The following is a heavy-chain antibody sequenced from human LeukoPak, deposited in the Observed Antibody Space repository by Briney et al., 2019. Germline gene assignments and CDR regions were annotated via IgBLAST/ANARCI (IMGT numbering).Heavy chain of an antibody. D-gene: IGHD3-22*01. V-gene: IGHV5-51*01. CDR1: GYSFTSYW. J-gene: IGHJ3*02. CDR2: IYPGDSDT. Sequence: GESLKISCKGSGYSFTSYWIGWVRQMPGKGLEWMGIIYPGDSDTRYSPSFQGQVTISADKSISTAYLQWSSLKASDTAMYYCARWSVGYYYDSSGYRDAFDIWGQGTMVTVSS. CDR3: ARWSVGYYYDSSGYRDAFDI.